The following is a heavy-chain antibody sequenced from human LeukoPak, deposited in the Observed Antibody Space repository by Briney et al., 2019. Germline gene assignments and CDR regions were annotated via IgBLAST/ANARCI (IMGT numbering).Heavy chain of an antibody. D-gene: IGHD3-10*01. V-gene: IGHV6-1*01. CDR2: TYYRSKWYN. CDR3: ARERGSYWGHYYYYGMDV. Sequence: SQTPSLTCAISGDSVASNRAAWNWIRQSPSTGLAGLGRTYYRSKWYNDYAVSVKSRITINPDTSKNQFSLQLNSVTPEDTAVYYCARERGSYWGHYYYYGMDVWGQGTTVTVSS. J-gene: IGHJ6*02. CDR1: GDSVASNRAA.